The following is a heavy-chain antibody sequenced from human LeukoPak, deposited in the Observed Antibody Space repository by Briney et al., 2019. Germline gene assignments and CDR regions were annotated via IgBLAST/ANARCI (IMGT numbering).Heavy chain of an antibody. CDR2: INPSGGST. D-gene: IGHD3-22*01. CDR3: ARDLLVVGLDY. CDR1: GYTFTSYY. Sequence: ASVKVSCKASGYTFTSYYMHWVRQAPGQGLEWMGIINPSGGSTSYAQKFQGRVTMTRDTSTSTAYMELSSLRSEDTAVYYCARDLLVVGLDYWGQGTLVTVSS. V-gene: IGHV1-46*01. J-gene: IGHJ4*02.